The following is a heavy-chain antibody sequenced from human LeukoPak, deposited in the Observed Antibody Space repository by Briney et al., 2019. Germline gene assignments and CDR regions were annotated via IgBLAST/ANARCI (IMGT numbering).Heavy chain of an antibody. J-gene: IGHJ4*02. CDR2: INPNSGGT. Sequence: GASVKVSCKASGYTFTGYYMHWARQAPGQGLEWMGWINPNSGGTNYAQKFQGRVTMTRDTSISTAYMELSRLRSDDTAVYYCARAPPYYGSGSYYGDFDYWGQGTLVTVSS. D-gene: IGHD3-10*01. CDR1: GYTFTGYY. CDR3: ARAPPYYGSGSYYGDFDY. V-gene: IGHV1-2*02.